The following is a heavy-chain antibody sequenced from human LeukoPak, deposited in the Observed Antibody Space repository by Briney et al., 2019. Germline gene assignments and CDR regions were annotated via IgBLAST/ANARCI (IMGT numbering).Heavy chain of an antibody. CDR3: ARVSKIESVVRSQVLYCFDY. J-gene: IGHJ4*02. V-gene: IGHV3-11*05. D-gene: IGHD3-10*01. CDR1: GFTFSDYY. Sequence: GGSLRLSCAASGFTFSDYYMSWIRQAPGKGLEWVSYISSSSSYTNYADSVKGRFTISRDNAKNSLYLQMNSLRAEDTAVYYCARVSKIESVVRSQVLYCFDYWGQGTLVTVSS. CDR2: ISSSSSYT.